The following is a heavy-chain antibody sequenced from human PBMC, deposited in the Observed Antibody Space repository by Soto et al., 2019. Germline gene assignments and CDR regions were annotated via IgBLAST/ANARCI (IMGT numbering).Heavy chain of an antibody. CDR3: ARVHIVVVPAARNGFDY. D-gene: IGHD2-2*01. CDR1: GYTFTSYG. CDR2: ISAYNGNT. V-gene: IGHV1-18*01. J-gene: IGHJ4*02. Sequence: ASVKVSCKASGYTFTSYGISWVRQAPGQGLEWMGWISAYNGNTNYAQKLQGRVTMTTDTSTSTAYMELRSLRSDDTAVYYCARVHIVVVPAARNGFDYCGQGTMVTVYS.